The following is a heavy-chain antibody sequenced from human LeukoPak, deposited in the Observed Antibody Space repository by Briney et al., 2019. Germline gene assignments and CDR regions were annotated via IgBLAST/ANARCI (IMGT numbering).Heavy chain of an antibody. CDR2: ISSSGSTI. J-gene: IGHJ4*02. CDR1: GFTFSSYE. D-gene: IGHD3-9*01. Sequence: GGSLRLSCAASGFTFSSYEMNWVRQAPGKGLEWVSYISSSGSTIYYADSVKGRFTISRDNAKNSLYLQMNSLRAEDTAVYYCAREDILTGYHFGYWGQGTLVIVSS. V-gene: IGHV3-48*03. CDR3: AREDILTGYHFGY.